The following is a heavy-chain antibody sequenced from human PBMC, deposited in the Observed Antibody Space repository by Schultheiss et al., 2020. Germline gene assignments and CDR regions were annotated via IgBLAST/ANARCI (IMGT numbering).Heavy chain of an antibody. Sequence: GGSLRLSCKGSGYSFTSYWIGWVRQMPGKGLEWMGIIYPGDSDTRYSPSFQGQVTTSADKSISTAYLQWSSLKASDTAMYYCALTTVTTGWFDPWGQGTLVTVSS. CDR3: ALTTVTTGWFDP. J-gene: IGHJ5*02. D-gene: IGHD4-17*01. CDR2: IYPGDSDT. V-gene: IGHV5-51*01. CDR1: GYSFTSYW.